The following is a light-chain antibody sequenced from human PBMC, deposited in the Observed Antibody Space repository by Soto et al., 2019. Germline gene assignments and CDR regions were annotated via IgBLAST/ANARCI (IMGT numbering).Light chain of an antibody. CDR2: GAS. CDR1: QSVGTK. Sequence: IGLTQSPATLSVSPLERANLSFRASQSVGTKLAWYQQTPGQAPRLLIYGASNRATGVPARISGSVSGTEFTLTIASLQSEDFAVYYCQQYSSLWTFGQGTKVDIK. V-gene: IGKV3-15*01. J-gene: IGKJ1*01. CDR3: QQYSSLWT.